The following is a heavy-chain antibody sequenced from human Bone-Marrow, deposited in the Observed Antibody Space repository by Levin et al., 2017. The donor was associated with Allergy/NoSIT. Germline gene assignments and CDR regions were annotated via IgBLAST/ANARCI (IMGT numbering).Heavy chain of an antibody. Sequence: GSLRLSCGVYGGSFSGYYWNWIRQPPGKGLEWVGEINHSGSTNYNPSLKSRVTTSVDTSKNQFSLKLSSVTAADTAVYYCARRAYYTGHFDNWGQGTLVTVSS. CDR1: GGSFSGYY. CDR2: INHSGST. CDR3: ARRAYYTGHFDN. J-gene: IGHJ4*02. D-gene: IGHD2-2*02. V-gene: IGHV4-34*01.